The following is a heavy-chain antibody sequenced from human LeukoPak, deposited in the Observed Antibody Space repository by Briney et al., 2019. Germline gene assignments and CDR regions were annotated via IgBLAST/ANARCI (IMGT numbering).Heavy chain of an antibody. Sequence: GGSLRLSCAASGFTFSRYWMNWVRQAPGKGLVWVSRINGDGTSTSYADSVKGRFTISRDNAKNTLYLQMNSLRAEDTALYYCARGSEYWGQGALVTVSS. CDR1: GFTFSRYW. D-gene: IGHD1-14*01. CDR3: ARGSEY. CDR2: INGDGTST. V-gene: IGHV3-74*01. J-gene: IGHJ4*02.